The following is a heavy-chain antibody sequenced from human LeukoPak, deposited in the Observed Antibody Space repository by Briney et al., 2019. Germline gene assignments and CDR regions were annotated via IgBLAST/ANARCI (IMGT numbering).Heavy chain of an antibody. J-gene: IGHJ6*04. V-gene: IGHV3-11*06. CDR1: GFTFSDYY. D-gene: IGHD5-18*01. Sequence: KSGGSLRLSCAASGFTFSDYYMSWIRQAPGKGLEWVSYISSSSSYTNYADSAKGRFTISRDNAKNSLYLQMNSLRAEDTAVYYCARGTRVDTAMGPGTYYYGMDVWGKGTTVTVSS. CDR3: ARGTRVDTAMGPGTYYYGMDV. CDR2: ISSSSSYT.